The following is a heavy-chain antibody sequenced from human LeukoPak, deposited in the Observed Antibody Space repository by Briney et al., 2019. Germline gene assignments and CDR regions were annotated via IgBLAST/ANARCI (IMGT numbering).Heavy chain of an antibody. CDR2: IYYSGST. D-gene: IGHD4-23*01. CDR3: AREVSRWPYYFDY. Sequence: PSETLSLTCTVSGGSISSGDYYWSWIRQPPGKGLEWIGYIYYSGSTYYNPSLKSRVTISVVTSKNQFSLKLSSVTAADTAVYYCAREVSRWPYYFDYWGQGTLVTVSS. V-gene: IGHV4-30-4*01. J-gene: IGHJ4*02. CDR1: GGSISSGDYY.